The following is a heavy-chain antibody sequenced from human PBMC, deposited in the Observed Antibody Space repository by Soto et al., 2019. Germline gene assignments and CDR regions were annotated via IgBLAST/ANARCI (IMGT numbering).Heavy chain of an antibody. V-gene: IGHV4-39*01. D-gene: IGHD3-22*01. CDR2: IYYGWTT. Sequence: SETLSLTCTFSCPSIISSGCYWGWIRQPPVKGLEGMGKIYYGWTTYYKSSLKSRVNISVDTSMNQFGLKLRAVTVADTAVYYCGTGQSRDISMIVVVTADAFDIWGQGTMV. J-gene: IGHJ3*02. CDR1: CPSIISSGCY. CDR3: GTGQSRDISMIVVVTADAFDI.